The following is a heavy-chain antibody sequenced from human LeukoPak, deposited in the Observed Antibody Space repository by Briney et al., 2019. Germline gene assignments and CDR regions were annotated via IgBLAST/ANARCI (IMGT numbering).Heavy chain of an antibody. D-gene: IGHD3-9*01. CDR2: IIPIFGTA. CDR1: GGTFSSYA. CDR3: ARVVYYDILTGYTNYWYFDL. J-gene: IGHJ2*01. V-gene: IGHV1-69*05. Sequence: ASVKVSCKASGGTFSSYAISWVRQAPGQGLEWMGRIIPIFGTANYAQKFQGRVTITTDESTSTAYMELSSVRSEDTAVYYCARVVYYDILTGYTNYWYFDLWGRGTLVTVSS.